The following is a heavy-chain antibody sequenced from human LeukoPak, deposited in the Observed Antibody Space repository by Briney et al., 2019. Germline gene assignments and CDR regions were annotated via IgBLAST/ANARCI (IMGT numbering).Heavy chain of an antibody. CDR1: GGSISSSSYY. Sequence: SETLSLTCTVSGGSISSSSYYWGRIPPPPGKGLVGRRSIYYSGSTYYNPSLKSRVTTSVDTSKNQFSLKLSSVTAADTAVYYCARDLDSGSINYYYYGMDVWGQGTTVTVSS. CDR3: ARDLDSGSINYYYYGMDV. V-gene: IGHV4-39*07. J-gene: IGHJ6*02. D-gene: IGHD1-26*01. CDR2: IYYSGST.